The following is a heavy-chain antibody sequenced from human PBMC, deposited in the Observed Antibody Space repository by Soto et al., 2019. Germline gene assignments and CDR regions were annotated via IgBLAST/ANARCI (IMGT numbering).Heavy chain of an antibody. CDR2: ISAYNGNT. V-gene: IGHV1-18*01. Sequence: ASVKVSCKASGYTFTSYGISWVRQAPGQGLEWMGWISAYNGNTNYAQKLQGRVTISVDTSKNQFSLKLSSVTAADTAVYYCAGYSSGWYVVVDYWGQGTLVTVSS. D-gene: IGHD6-19*01. CDR1: GYTFTSYG. CDR3: AGYSSGWYVVVDY. J-gene: IGHJ4*02.